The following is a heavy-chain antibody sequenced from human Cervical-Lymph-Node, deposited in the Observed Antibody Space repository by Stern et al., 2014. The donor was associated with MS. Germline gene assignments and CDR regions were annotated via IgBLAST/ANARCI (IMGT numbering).Heavy chain of an antibody. CDR2: IYYSGST. V-gene: IGHV4-59*01. CDR1: GGSISSYY. J-gene: IGHJ3*02. Sequence: QLQLQESGPGLVKPSETLSLTCTVSGGSISSYYWSWIRQPPGKGLEWIGYIYYSGSTNYNPSLKSRVTISVDTSKNQFSLKLSSVTAADTAVYYCARWSSGYPFDAFDIWGQGTMVTVSS. CDR3: ARWSSGYPFDAFDI. D-gene: IGHD3-22*01.